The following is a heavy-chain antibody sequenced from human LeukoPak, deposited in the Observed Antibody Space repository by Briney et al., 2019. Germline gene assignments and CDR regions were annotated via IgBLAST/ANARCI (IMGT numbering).Heavy chain of an antibody. V-gene: IGHV1-69*06. J-gene: IGHJ4*02. CDR3: TRGIAAAGTGDYFDY. D-gene: IGHD6-13*01. CDR1: GGTFSSYA. Sequence: ASVKVSCKASGGTFSSYAISWVRQAPGQGLEWMGGIIPIFGTANYAQKFQGRVTITADKSTSTAYMELSSLRSEDTAVYYCTRGIAAAGTGDYFDYWGQGTLVTVSS. CDR2: IIPIFGTA.